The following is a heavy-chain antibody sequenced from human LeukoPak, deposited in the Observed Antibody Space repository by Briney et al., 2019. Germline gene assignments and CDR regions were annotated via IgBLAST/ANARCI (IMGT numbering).Heavy chain of an antibody. J-gene: IGHJ5*02. CDR1: GFTFSTYS. V-gene: IGHV3-21*01. Sequence: GGSLRLSCAASGFTFSTYSMNWVRQAPGKGLEWVSSITSSSYIYYADSVKGRFTISRDNAKNSLYLRMNTLRAEDTAVYYCARFDCSSTSCYTGWFDPWGQGTLVTVSS. D-gene: IGHD2-2*02. CDR2: ITSSSYI. CDR3: ARFDCSSTSCYTGWFDP.